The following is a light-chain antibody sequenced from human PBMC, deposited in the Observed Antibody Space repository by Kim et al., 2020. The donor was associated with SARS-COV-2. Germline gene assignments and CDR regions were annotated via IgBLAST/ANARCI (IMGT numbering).Light chain of an antibody. V-gene: IGLV10-54*01. Sequence: CTGNSTKVGTEGAAGVQQPQGTAPKFVAYRNNSRPSGISERLSASRSGNTASLTIIGLQPEDEADYYCTAWDSSLRGWVFGGGTKLTVL. CDR3: TAWDSSLRGWV. J-gene: IGLJ3*02. CDR1: STKVGTEG. CDR2: RNN.